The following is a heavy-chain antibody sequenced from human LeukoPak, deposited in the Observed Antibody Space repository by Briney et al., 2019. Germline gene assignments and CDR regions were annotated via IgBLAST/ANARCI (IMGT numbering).Heavy chain of an antibody. D-gene: IGHD2-15*01. V-gene: IGHV3-9*01. CDR2: ISWNSGSI. Sequence: PGRSLRLSCAGSGFTFDEHAMHWVRHAPGKGLEWVSGISWNSGSIAYADSVKGRSTISRDNAKNLLFLQMSSLRAADTALYYCVKGHCSSSSCFPNYYYYMDVWGTGTTVTVSS. CDR3: VKGHCSSSSCFPNYYYYMDV. J-gene: IGHJ6*03. CDR1: GFTFDEHA.